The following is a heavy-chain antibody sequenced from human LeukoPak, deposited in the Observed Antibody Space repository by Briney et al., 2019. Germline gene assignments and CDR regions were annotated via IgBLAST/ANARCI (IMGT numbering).Heavy chain of an antibody. V-gene: IGHV1-2*02. D-gene: IGHD3-10*01. J-gene: IGHJ4*02. Sequence: ASVKVSCKASGYTFTGYYMHWVRQAPGQGLEWMGWINPNSGGTNYAQKFQGRVTMTRDTSISTAYMELSRLRSDDTAVYYCARSLYGSGSYYNEEFDYWGQGTLVTVSS. CDR1: GYTFTGYY. CDR3: ARSLYGSGSYYNEEFDY. CDR2: INPNSGGT.